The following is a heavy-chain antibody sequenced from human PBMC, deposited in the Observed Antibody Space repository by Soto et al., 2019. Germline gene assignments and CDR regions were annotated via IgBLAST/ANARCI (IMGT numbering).Heavy chain of an antibody. J-gene: IGHJ4*02. D-gene: IGHD6-13*01. CDR2: IYYSGST. Sequence: SETLSLTCTVSGGSISSSSYYWGWIRQPPGKGLEWIGSIYYSGSTYYNPSLKSRVTISVDTSKNQFSLKLSSVTAADTAVYYCARHSAAAGTGEDYWGQGTLVTVSS. V-gene: IGHV4-39*01. CDR3: ARHSAAAGTGEDY. CDR1: GGSISSSSYY.